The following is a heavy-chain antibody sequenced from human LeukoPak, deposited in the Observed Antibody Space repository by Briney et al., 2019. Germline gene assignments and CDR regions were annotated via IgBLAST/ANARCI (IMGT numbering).Heavy chain of an antibody. V-gene: IGHV5-51*01. Sequence: GESLKISCKGSGYSFTSYWIGWVRQMPGKGLEWMGIIYPGDSDTRYSPSFQGQVTISADKPISTAYLQWSSLKASDTAMYYCARHQGGYYDSSGYYYLGAGPMDYWGQGTLVTVSS. D-gene: IGHD3-22*01. CDR3: ARHQGGYYDSSGYYYLGAGPMDY. CDR2: IYPGDSDT. J-gene: IGHJ4*02. CDR1: GYSFTSYW.